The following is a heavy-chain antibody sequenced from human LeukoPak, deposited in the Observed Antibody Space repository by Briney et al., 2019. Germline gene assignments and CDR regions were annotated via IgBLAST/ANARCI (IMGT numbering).Heavy chain of an antibody. CDR1: GGSVSSTNW. V-gene: IGHV4-4*03. CDR2: IHYSGST. D-gene: IGHD3-10*01. CDR3: ATHYSYYSI. Sequence: PPGTLSLTCAVSGGSVSSTNWWSWVRQPPGKGLEWIGEIHYSGSTKYNPPLKSRVTISVDKSKNQFSLKLSSVTAADTAVYYCATHYSYYSIWGQGTMVTVSS. J-gene: IGHJ3*02.